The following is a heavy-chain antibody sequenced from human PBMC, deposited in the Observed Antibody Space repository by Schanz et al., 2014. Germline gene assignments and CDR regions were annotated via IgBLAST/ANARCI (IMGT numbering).Heavy chain of an antibody. J-gene: IGHJ4*02. CDR1: GFIFGSFG. D-gene: IGHD5-12*01. V-gene: IGHV3-7*01. CDR2: IKQDGSEK. Sequence: EVQLVESGGGLVQPGGSLRLPCAASGFIFGSFGVSWVRRAPGKGLEWVANIKQDGSEKYYVDSVQGRFTISRDNAKNSLYLQMNSLRAEDTAVYYCARDGYNAYDLKRGDYWGQGTQVAVSS. CDR3: ARDGYNAYDLKRGDY.